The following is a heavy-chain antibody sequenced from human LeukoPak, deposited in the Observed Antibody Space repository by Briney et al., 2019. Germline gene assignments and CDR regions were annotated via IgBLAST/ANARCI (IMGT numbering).Heavy chain of an antibody. Sequence: SETLSLTCAVYGGSFSGYYWSWIRQPPGRGLEWIGEINHSGRTNYNPSLKSRVTISVDTSKRQFSLWLSSVTAADTAVYYCARGCGRYSERSDAFDICGRGTMVTVSS. CDR1: GGSFSGYY. D-gene: IGHD1-26*01. CDR2: INHSGRT. V-gene: IGHV4-34*01. J-gene: IGHJ3*02. CDR3: ARGCGRYSERSDAFDI.